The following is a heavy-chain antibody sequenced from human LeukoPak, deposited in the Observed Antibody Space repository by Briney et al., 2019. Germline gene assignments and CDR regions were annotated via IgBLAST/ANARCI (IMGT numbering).Heavy chain of an antibody. J-gene: IGHJ3*02. Sequence: SETLSLTCAVYGGSFSGYYWSWIRQPPGKGLEWIGEINHSGSTNYNPSLKSRVTISVDTSKNQFSLKLSSVTAADTAVYYCARSLGAAAGTIPDAFDIWGQGTMVTVSS. CDR2: INHSGST. D-gene: IGHD6-13*01. CDR1: GGSFSGYY. V-gene: IGHV4-34*01. CDR3: ARSLGAAAGTIPDAFDI.